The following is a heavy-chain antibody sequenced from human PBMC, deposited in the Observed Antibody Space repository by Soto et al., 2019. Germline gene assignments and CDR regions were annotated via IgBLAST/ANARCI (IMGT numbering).Heavy chain of an antibody. CDR1: GFTFSDYY. D-gene: IGHD3-3*01. Sequence: PGGSLRLSCAASGFTFSDYYMSWIRQAPGKGLEWVSYISSSGSTIYYADSVKGRFTISRDNAKNSLYLQMNSLRAEDTAVYYCARDRVRGGYYDFWSGPPYYYYYGMDVRGQGTTVTV. CDR2: ISSSGSTI. V-gene: IGHV3-11*01. CDR3: ARDRVRGGYYDFWSGPPYYYYYGMDV. J-gene: IGHJ6*02.